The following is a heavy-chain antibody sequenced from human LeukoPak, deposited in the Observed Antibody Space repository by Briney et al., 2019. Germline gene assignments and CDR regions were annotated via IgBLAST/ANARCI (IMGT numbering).Heavy chain of an antibody. CDR2: INPSGGTT. CDR3: ARDGYSSSWFDY. CDR1: GYTFINYY. Sequence: ASVKVSCKASGYTFINYYMHWVRQAPGQGLEWMGVINPSGGTTSYAQKFQGRVTMTRDTSTSTVYMELSSLRSEDTAVYYCARDGYSSSWFDYWGQGTLVTVSS. J-gene: IGHJ4*02. D-gene: IGHD6-13*01. V-gene: IGHV1-46*01.